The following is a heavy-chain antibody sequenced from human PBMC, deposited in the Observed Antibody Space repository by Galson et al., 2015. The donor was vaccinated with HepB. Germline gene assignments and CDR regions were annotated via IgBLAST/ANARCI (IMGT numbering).Heavy chain of an antibody. J-gene: IGHJ6*02. CDR3: AREVMEGSSWPRSLYYYEVDV. CDR2: INGRGDTT. Sequence: SLRLSCAASGFTFSNYGMHWVRQAPGKGLDYVSGINGRGDTTVYADSVKGRFTISRDNSKNMLYLQMSSLRAEDTAVFYCAREVMEGSSWPRSLYYYEVDVWGQGTTVTVSS. CDR1: GFTFSNYG. D-gene: IGHD3-22*01. V-gene: IGHV3-64D*06.